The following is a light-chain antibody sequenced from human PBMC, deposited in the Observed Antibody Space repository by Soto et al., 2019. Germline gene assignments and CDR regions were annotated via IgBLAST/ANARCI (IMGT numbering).Light chain of an antibody. CDR2: DVS. CDR3: SSYTSSNTQV. V-gene: IGLV2-14*03. Sequence: SALPPPGSLAEFPGQTITIYCTGNSNDVGGYNFVSWYQQHPGKAPKFLIYDVSNRPSGVSTRFSGSKSGNTASLTISGLQAEDEADYYCSSYTSSNTQVFGTGTKVTVL. J-gene: IGLJ1*01. CDR1: SNDVGGYNF.